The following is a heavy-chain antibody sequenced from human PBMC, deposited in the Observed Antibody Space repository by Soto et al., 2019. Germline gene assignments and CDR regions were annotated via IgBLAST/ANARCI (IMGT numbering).Heavy chain of an antibody. D-gene: IGHD3-22*01. CDR2: IYYSGST. Sequence: NLSLTCTVSGGSISSGGPSWSWIRQPPGQGLEWIGYIYYSGSTYYNPYLKSRVTISVDTSKNQFSLKLSSVTAADTAVYYCARRSRYYESSGYYGDAFDIWGQGTMGTV. CDR3: ARRSRYYESSGYYGDAFDI. CDR1: GGSISSGGPS. J-gene: IGHJ3*02. V-gene: IGHV4-31*03.